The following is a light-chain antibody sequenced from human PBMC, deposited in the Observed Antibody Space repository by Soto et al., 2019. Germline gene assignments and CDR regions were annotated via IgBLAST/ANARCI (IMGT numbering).Light chain of an antibody. J-gene: IGKJ1*01. CDR2: GAS. Sequence: EIVLTQSPGTLSLSPGERATLSCRASQSVSSSYLAWYQQKPGQAPRLLIYGASSRATGIPDRFSGSGSGTDFTLTISRLEPEDFAVYYCQQQATFGQGTKVEIK. CDR3: QQQAT. CDR1: QSVSSSY. V-gene: IGKV3-20*01.